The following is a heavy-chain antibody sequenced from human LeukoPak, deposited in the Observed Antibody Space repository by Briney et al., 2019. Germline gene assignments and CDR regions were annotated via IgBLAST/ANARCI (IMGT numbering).Heavy chain of an antibody. CDR3: AKDSNLKYYDSRGGFDY. D-gene: IGHD3-22*01. J-gene: IGHJ4*02. CDR2: ISYSSSTI. Sequence: GGSLRLSCAASGFTFSSYSMNWARQAPGKGLEWVSYISYSSSTIYYADSVKGRFTISRDNSKITLYLQMNSLRPEDTAIYYCAKDSNLKYYDSRGGFDYWGQGTLVTVSS. V-gene: IGHV3-48*04. CDR1: GFTFSSYS.